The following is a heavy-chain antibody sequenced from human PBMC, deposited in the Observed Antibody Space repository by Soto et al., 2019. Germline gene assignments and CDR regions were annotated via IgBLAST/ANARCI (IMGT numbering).Heavy chain of an antibody. J-gene: IGHJ6*02. CDR2: TYYRSKWYN. Sequence: QSQTLSLTCAISGDSVSSNSAAWNWIRQSPSRGLEWLGRTYYRSKWYNDYAVSVKSRITINPDTSKNQFSLQLNSVTPEDTAVYYCARGGWNYDSGYYGMDVWGQGTTVTVSS. V-gene: IGHV6-1*01. CDR3: ARGGWNYDSGYYGMDV. CDR1: GDSVSSNSAA. D-gene: IGHD1-7*01.